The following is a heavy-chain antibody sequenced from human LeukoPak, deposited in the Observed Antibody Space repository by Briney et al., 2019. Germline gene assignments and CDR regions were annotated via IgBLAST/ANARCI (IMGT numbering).Heavy chain of an antibody. Sequence: GGSLRLSCAASGFTFSSSAMHWVRQAPDKGLEWVAVISYDGSNKYYADSVKGRFTISRDNSKNTLYLQMNSLRAEDTAVYYCARDATWGGGNYYWGQGTLVTVSS. CDR3: ARDATWGGGNYY. CDR1: GFTFSSSA. J-gene: IGHJ4*02. V-gene: IGHV3-30-3*01. D-gene: IGHD2-21*02. CDR2: ISYDGSNK.